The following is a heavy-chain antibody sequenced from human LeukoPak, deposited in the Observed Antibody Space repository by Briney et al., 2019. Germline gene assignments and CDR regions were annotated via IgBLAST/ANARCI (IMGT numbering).Heavy chain of an antibody. J-gene: IGHJ5*02. Sequence: GGSLRLSCAASGFTFSSYNMNWVRQAPGKGLEWVSSISSSSSYIYYADSVKGRFTISRDNAKKSLYLQMNSLRAEDTAVYYCARTHVLIGWGFDPWGPGTLVTVSS. CDR2: ISSSSSYI. CDR3: ARTHVLIGWGFDP. V-gene: IGHV3-21*01. D-gene: IGHD2-21*01. CDR1: GFTFSSYN.